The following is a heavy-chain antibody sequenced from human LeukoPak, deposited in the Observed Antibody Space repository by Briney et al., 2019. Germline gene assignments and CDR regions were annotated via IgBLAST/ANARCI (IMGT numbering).Heavy chain of an antibody. CDR3: ARDLESYNSGGYYFGS. J-gene: IGHJ4*02. CDR2: ISTSASYI. D-gene: IGHD3-22*01. CDR1: GFTFSSYS. Sequence: PGGSLRLSCAASGFTFSSYSMNWVRQAPGTGLEWVSSISTSASYIYYADSVKGRFTISRDNAKSSLYLQMNSLRAEDTAVYYCARDLESYNSGGYYFGSWGQGTLVTVSS. V-gene: IGHV3-21*01.